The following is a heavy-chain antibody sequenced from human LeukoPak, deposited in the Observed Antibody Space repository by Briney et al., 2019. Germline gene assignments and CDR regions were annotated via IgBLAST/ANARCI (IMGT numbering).Heavy chain of an antibody. Sequence: PETLSLTCSVSGASISSYYWGWIRQPPGKGLEWVGYLSYSGSTNYNPYLKSRVTISVDTSKNQFSLQLSSVTAADTAVYYCARDGVGATMGLDYWGQGNLVTVSS. CDR1: GASISSYY. J-gene: IGHJ4*02. CDR3: ARDGVGATMGLDY. D-gene: IGHD1-26*01. CDR2: LSYSGST. V-gene: IGHV4-59*01.